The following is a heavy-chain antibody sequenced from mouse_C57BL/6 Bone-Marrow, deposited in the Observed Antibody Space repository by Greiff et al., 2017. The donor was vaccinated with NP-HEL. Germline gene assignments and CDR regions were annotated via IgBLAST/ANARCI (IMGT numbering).Heavy chain of an antibody. CDR2: IDPENGDT. D-gene: IGHD3-2*02. CDR1: GFNIKDDY. V-gene: IGHV14-4*01. CDR3: ALDSSGYHFDY. Sequence: VQLQQSGAELVRPGASVKLSCTASGFNIKDDYMHWVKQRPEQGLEWIGWIDPENGDTEYASKFQGKATITADTSSNTAYLQLSSLTSEDTAVYYCALDSSGYHFDYWDQGTTLTVSS. J-gene: IGHJ2*01.